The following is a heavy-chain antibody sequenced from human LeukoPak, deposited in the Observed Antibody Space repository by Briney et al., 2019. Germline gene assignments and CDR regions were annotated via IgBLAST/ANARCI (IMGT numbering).Heavy chain of an antibody. CDR2: IKQDGSEK. CDR1: GFTFSSYW. J-gene: IGHJ4*02. CDR3: ARGDSHIWFGEFYFDY. D-gene: IGHD3-10*01. Sequence: HPGGSLRLSCAASGFTFSSYWMSWVRQAPGKGLEWVANIKQDGSEKYYVDSVKGRLTISRDNAKNSLYLQMNSLRAEDTAVYYCARGDSHIWFGEFYFDYWGQGTLVTVSS. V-gene: IGHV3-7*01.